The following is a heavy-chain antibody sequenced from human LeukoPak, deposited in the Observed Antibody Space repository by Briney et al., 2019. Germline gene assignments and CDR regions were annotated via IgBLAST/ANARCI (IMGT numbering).Heavy chain of an antibody. V-gene: IGHV3-21*01. CDR2: ISSSSSYI. CDR3: ARKAGYYYGSGDY. Sequence: GGSLRLSCAASGFTFSSYSMNWVRQAPGKGLEWVSFISSSSSYICYADSVKGRFTISRDNAKNSVYLEMNSLRADDTAVYYCARKAGYYYGSGDYWGQGTLVTVSS. D-gene: IGHD3-10*01. J-gene: IGHJ4*02. CDR1: GFTFSSYS.